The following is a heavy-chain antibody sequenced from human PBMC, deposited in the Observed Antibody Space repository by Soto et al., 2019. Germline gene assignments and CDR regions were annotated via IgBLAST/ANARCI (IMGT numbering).Heavy chain of an antibody. Sequence: GASVKVSCKASGYTFTSYYMHWVRQAPGQGLEWMGIINPSGGSTSYAQKFQGRVTMTRDTSTSTVYMELSSLRSEDTAVYYCARDRAGYSSSPGSLDYYYYMDVWGKGTTVTVSS. CDR3: ARDRAGYSSSPGSLDYYYYMDV. V-gene: IGHV1-46*03. CDR2: INPSGGST. CDR1: GYTFTSYY. J-gene: IGHJ6*03. D-gene: IGHD6-6*01.